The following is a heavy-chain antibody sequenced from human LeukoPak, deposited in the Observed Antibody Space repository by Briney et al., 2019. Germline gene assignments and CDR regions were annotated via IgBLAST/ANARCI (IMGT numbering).Heavy chain of an antibody. CDR3: ARTRYYYNSRSYGAPYYFDY. D-gene: IGHD3-10*01. CDR2: IYYSGST. CDR1: GGSISSYY. Sequence: SETLSLTCTVSGGSISSYYWSWIRQPPGKGLEWIGYIYYSGSTNYNPSLKSRVTISVDTSKNQFSLKLSSVTSADTAVYYCARTRYYYNSRSYGAPYYFDYWGQGTLVTVSS. V-gene: IGHV4-59*08. J-gene: IGHJ4*02.